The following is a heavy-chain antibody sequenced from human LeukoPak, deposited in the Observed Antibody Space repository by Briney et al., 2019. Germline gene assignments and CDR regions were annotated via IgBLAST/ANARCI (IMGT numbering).Heavy chain of an antibody. CDR2: IYSGGST. CDR1: GFTVSSNY. Sequence: GGSLRLSCAASGFTVSSNYMSWVRQAPGKGLEWVSVIYSGGSTYYADSVKGRFTISRDNSKNTLYLQMNSLRAEDTAVYYCARDLRRAGYCSSTSCPSIIYGMDVWGQGTTVTVSS. D-gene: IGHD2-2*01. J-gene: IGHJ6*02. V-gene: IGHV3-53*01. CDR3: ARDLRRAGYCSSTSCPSIIYGMDV.